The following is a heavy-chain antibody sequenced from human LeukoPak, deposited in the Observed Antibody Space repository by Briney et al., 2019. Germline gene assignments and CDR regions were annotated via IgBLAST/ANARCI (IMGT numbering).Heavy chain of an antibody. CDR2: INPNSGGT. Sequence: GASVKVSCKASGYTFTGYYMHWVRQAPGQGLEWMGRINPNSGGTNYAQKLQGRVTMTTDTSTSTAYMELRSLRSDDTAVYYCARVGGSYDHTLGDYWGQGTLVTVSS. V-gene: IGHV1-2*06. D-gene: IGHD1-26*01. CDR1: GYTFTGYY. J-gene: IGHJ4*02. CDR3: ARVGGSYDHTLGDY.